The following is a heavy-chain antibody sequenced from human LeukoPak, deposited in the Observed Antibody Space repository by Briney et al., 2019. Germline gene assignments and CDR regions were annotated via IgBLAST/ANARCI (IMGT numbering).Heavy chain of an antibody. V-gene: IGHV3-7*03. J-gene: IGHJ4*02. CDR2: IKQDGSEI. Sequence: GGSLRLSYAASGFPFSTYWMNWVRQAPGKGLEWVANIKQDGSEIYYVDSVKGRFTISRDNAKNSLYLQMNSLRAEDTAVYYCARQATVTTNKLFDYWGQGTLVTVSS. D-gene: IGHD4-17*01. CDR3: ARQATVTTNKLFDY. CDR1: GFPFSTYW.